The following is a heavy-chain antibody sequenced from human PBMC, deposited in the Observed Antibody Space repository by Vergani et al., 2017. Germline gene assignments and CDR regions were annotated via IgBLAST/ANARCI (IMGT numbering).Heavy chain of an antibody. D-gene: IGHD3-22*01. CDR2: IKQDGSED. V-gene: IGHV3-7*03. J-gene: IGHJ4*02. Sequence: EVLLVESGGDLVQPGGSLRLSCEASGFNFQIYWMGWVRQTAEKGLEWVANIKQDGSEDYYADSVKGRFTISRDNSKNTLSLQMNSLTAEDTAIYYCAGPQGTSAYYYGGFDYWGQGILVTVSS. CDR1: GFNFQIYW. CDR3: AGPQGTSAYYYGGFDY.